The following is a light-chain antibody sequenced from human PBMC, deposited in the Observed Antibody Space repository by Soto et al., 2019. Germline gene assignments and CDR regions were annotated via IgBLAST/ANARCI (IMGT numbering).Light chain of an antibody. J-gene: IGKJ1*01. V-gene: IGKV3-15*01. CDR2: GAS. Sequence: VLTQSPTTLSLSPGERATLSFRASQSLSRYLSWYQQKPGQAPRLLIHGASTRATGFPARFSGSGSGTEFTLTIGSLQSEDFAVYYCQQYNNWPAWTFGQGTKVDIK. CDR3: QQYNNWPAWT. CDR1: QSLSRY.